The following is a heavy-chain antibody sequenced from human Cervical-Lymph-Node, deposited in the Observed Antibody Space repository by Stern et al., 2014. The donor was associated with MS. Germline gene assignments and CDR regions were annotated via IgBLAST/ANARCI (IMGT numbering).Heavy chain of an antibody. CDR1: GSSISSSGDH. V-gene: IGHV4-39*01. J-gene: IGHJ6*02. D-gene: IGHD2-2*01. CDR3: ARQKSSWTGGLGGMDV. Sequence: QLQLQESGPGLVKPSETLSLTCAVSGSSISSSGDHWGWIRQSPGKGLEGIGSISYRGSTYYTPSLKRRVTIPEDTFENQFSLKLSSVTAADTAVYYCARQKSSWTGGLGGMDVWGQGTTVTVSS. CDR2: ISYRGST.